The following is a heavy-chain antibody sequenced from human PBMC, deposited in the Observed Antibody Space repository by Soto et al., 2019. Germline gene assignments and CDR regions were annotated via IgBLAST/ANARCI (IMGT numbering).Heavy chain of an antibody. CDR1: GFTVSSNY. CDR3: TSELDVAAARPHDYYYYYGMDV. Sequence: GGSLRLSCAASGFTVSSNYMSWVRQAPGKGLEWVSVIYSGGSTYYAGSMKGRFTISRDNSKNTLYLQMNTLRAEDTAVYDCTSELDVAAARPHDYYYYYGMDVWGQGTTVTVSS. D-gene: IGHD6-13*01. J-gene: IGHJ6*02. V-gene: IGHV3-53*01. CDR2: IYSGGST.